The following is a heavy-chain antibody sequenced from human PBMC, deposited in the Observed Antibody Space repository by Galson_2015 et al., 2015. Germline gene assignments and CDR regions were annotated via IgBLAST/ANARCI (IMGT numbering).Heavy chain of an antibody. V-gene: IGHV1-3*01. CDR1: GYTFTSYA. Sequence: SVKVSCKASGYTFTSYAMHWVRQAPGQRLEWMGWINAGNGNTKYSQKFQGRVTITRDTSASTAYMELSGLRSEDTAVYYCARAIAVAGPVGYWGRGTLGAVSS. CDR2: INAGNGNT. CDR3: ARAIAVAGPVGY. J-gene: IGHJ4*02. D-gene: IGHD6-19*01.